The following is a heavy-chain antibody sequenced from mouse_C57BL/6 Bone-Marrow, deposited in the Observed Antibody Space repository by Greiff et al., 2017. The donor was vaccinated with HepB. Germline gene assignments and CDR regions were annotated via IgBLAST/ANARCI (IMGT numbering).Heavy chain of an antibody. CDR2: ISDGGSYT. J-gene: IGHJ2*01. CDR3: AGRYYFDY. V-gene: IGHV5-4*03. CDR1: GFTFSSYA. Sequence: EVQGVESGGGLVNPGGSLKLSCAASGFTFSSYAMSWVRQTPEKRLEWVATISDGGSYTYYPDNVKGRFTISRDNAKNNLYLQMSHLKSEDTAMYYCAGRYYFDYWGQGTTLTVSS.